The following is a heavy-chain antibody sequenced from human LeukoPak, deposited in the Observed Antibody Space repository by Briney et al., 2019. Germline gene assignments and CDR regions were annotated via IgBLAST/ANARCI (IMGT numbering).Heavy chain of an antibody. CDR1: GGSISSGDYY. V-gene: IGHV4-30-4*01. Sequence: SETLSLTCTVSGGSISSGDYYWSWIRQPPGKGLEWIGYIYYSGSTYYNPSLKSRVTISVDPSKNQFSLKLSSVTAADTAVYYCARSTHYGMDVWGQGTTVTVSS. D-gene: IGHD2-15*01. CDR3: ARSTHYGMDV. CDR2: IYYSGST. J-gene: IGHJ6*02.